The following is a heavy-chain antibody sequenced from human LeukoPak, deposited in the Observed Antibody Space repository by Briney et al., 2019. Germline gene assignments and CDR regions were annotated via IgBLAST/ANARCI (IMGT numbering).Heavy chain of an antibody. CDR3: ARDGGLPATGLPTQYSS. J-gene: IGHJ4*02. Sequence: ASVKVSCKASGGTFSSYAISWVRQAPGQGLEWMGGIIPIFGTANYAQKFQGRVTITADESASTAYMELSGLRSEDTAVYYCARDGGLPATGLPTQYSSWGQGALVTVSS. V-gene: IGHV1-69*01. CDR1: GGTFSSYA. CDR2: IIPIFGTA. D-gene: IGHD5-18*01.